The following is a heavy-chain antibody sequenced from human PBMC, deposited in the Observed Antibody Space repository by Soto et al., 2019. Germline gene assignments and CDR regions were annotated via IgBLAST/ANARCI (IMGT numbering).Heavy chain of an antibody. J-gene: IGHJ4*02. D-gene: IGHD1-1*01. Sequence: QVQLVESGGGVVQPGRSLRLSCAASGFIFNSYGMHWVRQAPGKGLEWVAAISSDGSKIYYADSVKGRFTISRDNSKNTWYLHMNSVPAEDTAGYYCERVPWNLAHGNDLDYWGQGTLVTVSS. V-gene: IGHV3-30*03. CDR3: ERVPWNLAHGNDLDY. CDR2: ISSDGSKI. CDR1: GFIFNSYG.